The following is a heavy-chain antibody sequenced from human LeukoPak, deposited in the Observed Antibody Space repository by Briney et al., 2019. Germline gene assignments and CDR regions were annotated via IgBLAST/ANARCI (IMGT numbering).Heavy chain of an antibody. J-gene: IGHJ6*04. D-gene: IGHD5-18*01. CDR3: TREELWGYYYYGMDV. Sequence: GGSLRLSCAASGFTFSGSAMHWVRQASGKGLEWVGRIRSKANSYAIAYAASVKGRFTISRDDSKNTAYLQMNSLKTEDTAVYYCTREELWGYYYYGMDVWGKGTTVTVSS. CDR1: GFTFSGSA. CDR2: IRSKANSYAI. V-gene: IGHV3-73*01.